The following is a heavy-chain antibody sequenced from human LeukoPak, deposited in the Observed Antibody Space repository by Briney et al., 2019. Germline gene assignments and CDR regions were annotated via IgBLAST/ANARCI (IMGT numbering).Heavy chain of an antibody. CDR3: ARVGGVRGVVWFDP. Sequence: SETLSLTCTVSGGSISGSSYYWGWIRQPPGKGLEWIGYIYYSGSTNYNPSLKSRVTISVDTSKNQFSLKLSSVTAADTAVYYCARVGGVRGVVWFDPWGQGTLVTVSS. CDR2: IYYSGST. V-gene: IGHV4-61*05. J-gene: IGHJ5*02. D-gene: IGHD3-10*01. CDR1: GGSISGSSYY.